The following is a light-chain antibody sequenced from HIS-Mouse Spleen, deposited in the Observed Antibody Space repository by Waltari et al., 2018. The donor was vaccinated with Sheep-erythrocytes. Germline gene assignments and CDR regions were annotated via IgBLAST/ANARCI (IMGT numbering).Light chain of an antibody. V-gene: IGKV1-9*01. CDR3: QQLKSDPRT. Sequence: DFQLPQSPSLLPASVGDRVTITCRAGQGIRSYVTWYQQKPGKAPKLLIYAASTMQSGVPSRFSGRGSGTEFTVNICRLQPEDFATYDCQQLKSDPRTLGQGTKVTIK. CDR1: QGIRSY. CDR2: AAS. J-gene: IGKJ2*02.